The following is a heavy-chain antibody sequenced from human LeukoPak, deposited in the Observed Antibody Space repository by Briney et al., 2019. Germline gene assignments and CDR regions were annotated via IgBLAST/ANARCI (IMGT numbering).Heavy chain of an antibody. Sequence: GGSLRLSCAASGFTFSSYEMNWVRQAPGKGLEWVSYVRSSGSTIYYADSVKGRFTISRDNAKNSLYLQMNSLRAEDTAVYYCARGGDYRYYFDYWGQGTLVTVSS. D-gene: IGHD4-17*01. J-gene: IGHJ4*02. CDR3: ARGGDYRYYFDY. CDR2: VRSSGSTI. CDR1: GFTFSSYE. V-gene: IGHV3-48*03.